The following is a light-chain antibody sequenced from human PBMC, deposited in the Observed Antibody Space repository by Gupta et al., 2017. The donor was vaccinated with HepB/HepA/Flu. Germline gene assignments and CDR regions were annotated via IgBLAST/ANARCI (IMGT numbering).Light chain of an antibody. CDR1: SSNIGAGSD. Sequence: QSVLTQPPSLSAAPGQRITPSCTGSSSNIGAGSDVNWYQQLPGTAPKLLIYGNTNRPSGVPDRFSGSKSGTLASLAITGLQAEDEADYYCQSYDSSLSSYVFGTGTKVSVL. V-gene: IGLV1-40*01. J-gene: IGLJ1*01. CDR2: GNT. CDR3: QSYDSSLSSYV.